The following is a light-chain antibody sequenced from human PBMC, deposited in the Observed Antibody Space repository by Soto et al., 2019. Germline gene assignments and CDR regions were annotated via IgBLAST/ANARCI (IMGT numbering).Light chain of an antibody. CDR1: QSVSSSY. CDR3: HQYTSSRT. CDR2: GAS. V-gene: IGKV3-20*01. J-gene: IGKJ1*01. Sequence: IVLTQSPGTLSLSPGDRATLSCRASQSVSSSYLAWHQQKPGQAPRLLIYGASSRATGIPDRFSGSGSGTDFTLTISRLEPEDFAVYYCHQYTSSRTFGQGTKVDIK.